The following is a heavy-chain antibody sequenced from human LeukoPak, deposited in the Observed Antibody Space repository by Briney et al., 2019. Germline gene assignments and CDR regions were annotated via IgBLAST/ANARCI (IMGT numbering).Heavy chain of an antibody. CDR1: GFSVNSNY. J-gene: IGHJ4*02. Sequence: GVTLRLYCAASGFSVNSNYINWVPQAPGKGLEWCTVTYSGGSKNYVDSVKGRITISRDNSKNTLYLQMNSLRAEDTAVYYCATTPGSSWYEGLALWGQGTLVTVSS. CDR2: TYSGGSK. CDR3: ATTPGSSWYEGLAL. V-gene: IGHV3-66*01. D-gene: IGHD6-13*01.